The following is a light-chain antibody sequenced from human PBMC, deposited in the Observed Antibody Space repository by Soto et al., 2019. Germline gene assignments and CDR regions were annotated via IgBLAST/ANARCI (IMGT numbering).Light chain of an antibody. CDR3: QQYNSHWT. V-gene: IGKV1-5*01. CDR2: DAS. Sequence: DIPMTQSPSTLSASVGDRVTISCRASQSISRWLAWYQQKPGKAPNLLSYDASSLQSGVPSRFSGIGSGTEFTLTISSLQPDDFATYYCQQYNSHWTFGQGTKVEIK. J-gene: IGKJ1*01. CDR1: QSISRW.